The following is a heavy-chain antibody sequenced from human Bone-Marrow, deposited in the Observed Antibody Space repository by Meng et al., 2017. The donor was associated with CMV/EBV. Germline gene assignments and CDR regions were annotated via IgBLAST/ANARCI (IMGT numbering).Heavy chain of an antibody. D-gene: IGHD3-9*01. J-gene: IGHJ2*01. Sequence: AVKVSGKAARPTFISYTISGVRQPPGQGLEWMGRIIPMRGVANYAQSCQGRVTITADKSTSTAYMELSRLRSDDTAVYYCARAPTRYFDWLSETYWYFVLWGRGTLVTCSS. CDR3: ARAPTRYFDWLSETYWYFVL. CDR2: IIPMRGVA. V-gene: IGHV1-69*02. CDR1: RPTFISYT.